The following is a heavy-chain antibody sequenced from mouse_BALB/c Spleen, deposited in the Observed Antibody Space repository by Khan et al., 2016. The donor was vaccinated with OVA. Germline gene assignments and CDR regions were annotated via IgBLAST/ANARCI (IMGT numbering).Heavy chain of an antibody. CDR3: ERGGYGSFAY. V-gene: IGHV1-7*01. Sequence: QVQLKQSGAELAKPGASVKMSCKASGYTFTSYWMHWVKQRPGQGLEWIGYINPSTGYTEYNQKFKDKATLTADKSSSTAYMQLSSLTSEDSAVYYCERGGYGSFAYWGQGTLVTVSA. J-gene: IGHJ3*01. CDR2: INPSTGYT. D-gene: IGHD2-2*01. CDR1: GYTFTSYW.